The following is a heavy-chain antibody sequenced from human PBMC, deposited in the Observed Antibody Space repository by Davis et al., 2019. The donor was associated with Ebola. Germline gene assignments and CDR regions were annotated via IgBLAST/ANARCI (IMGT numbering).Heavy chain of an antibody. CDR3: ARGEDYGDYRH. CDR2: INHSGST. CDR1: GGSFSGYY. V-gene: IGHV4-34*01. J-gene: IGHJ4*02. D-gene: IGHD4-17*01. Sequence: SETLSLTCAVYGGSFSGYYWSWIRQPPGKGLEWIGEINHSGSTNYNPSLKSRVTISVDTSKNQFSLKLSSVTAADTAVYYCARGEDYGDYRHWGQGTLVTVSS.